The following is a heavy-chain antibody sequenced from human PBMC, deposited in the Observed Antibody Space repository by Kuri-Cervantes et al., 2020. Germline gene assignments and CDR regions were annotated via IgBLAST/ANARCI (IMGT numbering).Heavy chain of an antibody. CDR3: AREGFYYDSSGRNWFDP. CDR2: ISSSSSYI. J-gene: IGHJ5*02. V-gene: IGHV3-21*01. Sequence: GGSLRLSCAASGFTFSSYSMNWVRQAPGKGLEWVSSISSSSSYIYYADSVKGRFTISRDNAKNSLYLQMNSLRAEDTAVYYCAREGFYYDSSGRNWFDPWGQGTLVTVSS. CDR1: GFTFSSYS. D-gene: IGHD3-22*01.